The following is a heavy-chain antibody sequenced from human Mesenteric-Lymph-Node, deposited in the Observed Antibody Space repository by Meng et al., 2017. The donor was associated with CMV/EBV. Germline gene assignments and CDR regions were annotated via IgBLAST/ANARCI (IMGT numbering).Heavy chain of an antibody. CDR3: ARGGIVVVPAAIDLRNPPSYYYGMDV. CDR1: GGTFSSYA. CDR2: IIPILGIA. Sequence: SVKVSCKASGGTFSSYAISWVRQAPGQGLEWMGGIIPILGIANYAQKFQGRVTITADKSTSTAYMELSSLRSEDTAVYYCARGGIVVVPAAIDLRNPPSYYYGMDVWGQGTTVTVSS. D-gene: IGHD2-2*02. V-gene: IGHV1-69*10. J-gene: IGHJ6*02.